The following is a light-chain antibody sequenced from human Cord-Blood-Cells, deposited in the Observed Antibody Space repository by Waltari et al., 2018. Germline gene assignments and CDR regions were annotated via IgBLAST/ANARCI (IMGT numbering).Light chain of an antibody. V-gene: IGLV3-19*01. Sequence: SSELTQAPAVSVALGQTVRINCQGNTIRRYYASWYQQKPGQAPVLVIYGKNNRPSGIPDRFSGSSSGNTASLTITGAQAEDEADYYCNSRDSSGNHLVFGGGTKLTVL. J-gene: IGLJ3*02. CDR1: TIRRYY. CDR2: GKN. CDR3: NSRDSSGNHLV.